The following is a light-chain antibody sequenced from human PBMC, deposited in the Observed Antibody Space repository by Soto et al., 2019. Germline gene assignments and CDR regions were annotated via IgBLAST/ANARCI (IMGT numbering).Light chain of an antibody. Sequence: IVLTQSPVTLAVSPGESAVLSCRASQSVSTSLAWYQHKPGQAPRLFIYDASKRAPGIPARFTGSGSGAHFTLTISSLEPEDIAVYFCQVRDGWHSFGQETRV. CDR1: QSVSTS. V-gene: IGKV3D-11*02. J-gene: IGKJ1*01. CDR3: QVRDGWHS. CDR2: DAS.